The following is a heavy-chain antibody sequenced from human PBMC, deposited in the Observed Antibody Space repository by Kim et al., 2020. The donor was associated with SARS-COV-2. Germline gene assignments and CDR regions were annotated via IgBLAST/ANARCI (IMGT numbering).Heavy chain of an antibody. CDR1: GGSISSSSYY. J-gene: IGHJ5*02. CDR2: IYYSGST. D-gene: IGHD6-6*01. CDR3: ARLGTRSIAARPGRNWFDP. Sequence: SETLSLTCTVSGGSISSSSYYWGWIRQPPGKGLEWIGSIYYSGSTYYNPSLKSRVTISVDTSKNQFSLKLSSVTAADTAVYYCARLGTRSIAARPGRNWFDPWGQGTLVTVSS. V-gene: IGHV4-39*01.